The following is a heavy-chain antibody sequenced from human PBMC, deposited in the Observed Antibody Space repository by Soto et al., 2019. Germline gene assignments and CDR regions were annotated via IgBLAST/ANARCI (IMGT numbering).Heavy chain of an antibody. D-gene: IGHD1-26*01. CDR1: GFTFSSYS. Sequence: GGSLRLSCAASGFTFSSYSMNWVRQAPGKGLEWVSSISSSSSYIYYADSVKGRFTISRDNAKNSLYLQMNSLRAEDTAVYYCARGALKGGHGHWLDPWGQGTLVTVSS. V-gene: IGHV3-21*01. CDR3: ARGALKGGHGHWLDP. CDR2: ISSSSSYI. J-gene: IGHJ5*02.